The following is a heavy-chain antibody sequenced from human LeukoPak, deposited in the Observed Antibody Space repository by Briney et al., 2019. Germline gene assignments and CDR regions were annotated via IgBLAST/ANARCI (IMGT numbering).Heavy chain of an antibody. D-gene: IGHD3-10*01. CDR3: ARSIYGSGSFDY. CDR1: GYTFTGYY. V-gene: IGHV1-2*02. CDR2: INPNSGGT. Sequence: ASVKVSCKASGYTFTGYYMHWVRQAPGQGPEWMGWINPNSGGTNYAQKFQGRVTMTRDTSISTAYMELSRLRSDDTAVYYCARSIYGSGSFDYWGQGTLVTVSS. J-gene: IGHJ4*02.